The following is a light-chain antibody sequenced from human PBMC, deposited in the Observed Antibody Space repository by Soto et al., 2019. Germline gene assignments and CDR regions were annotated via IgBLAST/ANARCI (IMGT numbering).Light chain of an antibody. J-gene: IGLJ2*01. Sequence: QSVLTQPPSASGTPVQRVTISCSGSSSNIGGNTVNWYQHLPGTAPKLLLYSDNQRPSGVPDRFSGSKSGTSASLAISGLQSEDEADYYCAAWDDSLNGVVFGGGTKLTVL. CDR2: SDN. CDR1: SSNIGGNT. CDR3: AAWDDSLNGVV. V-gene: IGLV1-44*01.